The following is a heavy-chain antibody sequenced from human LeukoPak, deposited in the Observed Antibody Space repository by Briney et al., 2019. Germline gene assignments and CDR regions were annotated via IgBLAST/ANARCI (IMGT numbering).Heavy chain of an antibody. V-gene: IGHV1-2*02. CDR1: GYTFTGCY. D-gene: IGHD3-22*01. CDR3: ARASYDSSDYEFFQH. J-gene: IGHJ1*01. Sequence: ASVTVSFKASGYTFTGCYIHWVRQPPAPGQGRMGWSNPNNGGTNYSHPSQGRVTIIRETSISTAYMERSRLRSDDTAVYYCARASYDSSDYEFFQHWGEGSLVTVSS. CDR2: SNPNNGGT.